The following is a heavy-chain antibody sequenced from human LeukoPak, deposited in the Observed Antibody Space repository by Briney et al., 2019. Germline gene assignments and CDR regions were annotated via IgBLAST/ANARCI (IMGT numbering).Heavy chain of an antibody. V-gene: IGHV4-61*02. CDR2: IFTSGSP. Sequence: SETLSLTCDVSGGSISGGTHYWTWIRQPVGKGLEWLGRIFTSGSPTYNSSLKSRLTISIDKSKNQFSLKLSSVTAADTAVYYCARRWNYKDAFDIWGQGTLVTVSS. CDR1: GGSISGGTHY. J-gene: IGHJ3*02. CDR3: ARRWNYKDAFDI. D-gene: IGHD1-7*01.